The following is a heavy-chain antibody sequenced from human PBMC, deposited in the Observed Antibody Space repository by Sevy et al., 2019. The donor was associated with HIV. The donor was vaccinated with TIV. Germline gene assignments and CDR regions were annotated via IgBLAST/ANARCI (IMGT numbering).Heavy chain of an antibody. J-gene: IGHJ5*02. Sequence: GGSLRLSCAASGFSFSSYGMSWVRQAPGKGLEWVAFIWHDGSNKYMADSVKGRFTISRDNSKNTLFLQMNSLTVEDTAVYYCARETDNSARWLDPWGQGTLVTVSS. CDR3: ARETDNSARWLDP. D-gene: IGHD4-4*01. CDR2: IWHDGSNK. CDR1: GFSFSSYG. V-gene: IGHV3-33*08.